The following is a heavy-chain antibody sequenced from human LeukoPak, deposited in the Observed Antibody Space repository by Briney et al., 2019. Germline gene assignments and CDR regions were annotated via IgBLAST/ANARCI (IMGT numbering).Heavy chain of an antibody. CDR1: GGSISTSGYS. V-gene: IGHV4-30-2*01. CDR3: ATSTLTENWFDP. J-gene: IGHJ5*02. CDR2: FHHSGST. Sequence: SETLSPTCAVSGGSISTSGYSWSWIRQPPGKGLEWIGYFHHSGSTYYSPSLKSRVTISVDRSKNQFSLRLTAVTAADTAVYYCATSTLTENWFDPWGQGTLVTVSS. D-gene: IGHD2-2*01.